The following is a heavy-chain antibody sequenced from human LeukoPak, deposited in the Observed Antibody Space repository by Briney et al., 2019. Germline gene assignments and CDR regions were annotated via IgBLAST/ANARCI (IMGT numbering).Heavy chain of an antibody. CDR2: ISGSGGST. V-gene: IGHV3-23*01. CDR3: ARLGYCSGGSCYYSPTQNVDY. CDR1: GFTFSSYA. D-gene: IGHD2-15*01. Sequence: GGSLRLSCAASGFTFSSYAMSWVRQAPGKGLEWVSAISGSGGSTYYADSVKGRFTISRDNSKNTLYLQMNSLRAEDTAVYYCARLGYCSGGSCYYSPTQNVDYWGQGTLVTVSS. J-gene: IGHJ4*02.